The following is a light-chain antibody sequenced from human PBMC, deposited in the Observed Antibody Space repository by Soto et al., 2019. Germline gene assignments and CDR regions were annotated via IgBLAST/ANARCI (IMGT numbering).Light chain of an antibody. CDR2: GAS. CDR1: QSLSSNF. CDR3: QKYGTSTPEVT. Sequence: IVLTQSPGTLSCSPGERATLSCRASQSLSSNFLAWYQQKPGQAPRLLIYGASKRATGIPDRFSGSGSETDSTLTISGLEPEDFAVYYCQKYGTSTPEVTFGPGKKVEIX. V-gene: IGKV3-20*01. J-gene: IGKJ2*01.